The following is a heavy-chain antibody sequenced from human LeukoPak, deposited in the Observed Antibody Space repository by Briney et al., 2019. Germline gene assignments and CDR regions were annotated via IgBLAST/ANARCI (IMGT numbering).Heavy chain of an antibody. CDR1: VDSLIGYY. CDR2: INHSGGT. CDR3: ARGRIQLQLRGYYYGMDF. Sequence: PSETLSLTSAVYVDSLIGYYWSWTRHPPEKGLGCSGEINHSGGTNYTPSLQCRVTISVDTSKTQFSVKLSTVTAADTAVYYCARGRIQLQLRGYYYGMDFWGQGTTVTVSS. V-gene: IGHV4-34*01. D-gene: IGHD5-18*01. J-gene: IGHJ6*02.